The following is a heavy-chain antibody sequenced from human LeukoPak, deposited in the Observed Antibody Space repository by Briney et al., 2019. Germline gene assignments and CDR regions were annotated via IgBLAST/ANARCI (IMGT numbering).Heavy chain of an antibody. CDR2: ISYDGSNK. CDR3: ARDAYRDYYDSNGYYYVGMDV. D-gene: IGHD3-22*01. Sequence: PGGSLRLSCAASGFTFSSYAMHWVRQAPGKGLEWVAVISYDGSNKYYADSVKGRFTISRDSSKNTLYLQMNTLRAEDTAVYYCARDAYRDYYDSNGYYYVGMDVWGQGTTVTVSS. CDR1: GFTFSSYA. V-gene: IGHV3-30*14. J-gene: IGHJ6*02.